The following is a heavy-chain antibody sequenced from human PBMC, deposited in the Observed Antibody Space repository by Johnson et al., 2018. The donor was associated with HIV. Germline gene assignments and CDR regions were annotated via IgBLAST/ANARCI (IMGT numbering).Heavy chain of an antibody. V-gene: IGHV3-11*01. CDR1: GFTFSDYY. CDR3: AKGPSSSWTSRPI. D-gene: IGHD6-13*01. Sequence: QVQLVESGGGLVKPGGSLRLSCAASGFTFSDYYMSWIRQAPGKGLAWVSYISSSGSTIYYADSVKGRFPISRDNSKNTLYLQMNSLRAEDTAVYYCAKGPSSSWTSRPIWGQGTMVTVSS. CDR2: ISSSGSTI. J-gene: IGHJ3*02.